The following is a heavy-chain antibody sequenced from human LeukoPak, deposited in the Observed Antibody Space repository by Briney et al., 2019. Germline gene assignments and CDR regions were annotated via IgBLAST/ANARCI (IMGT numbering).Heavy chain of an antibody. CDR3: TRDGRFGELSDY. V-gene: IGHV1-18*01. CDR2: ISANNGNT. Sequence: GASVKVSCKASGYTITSYGISWVRQAPGQGLEWMGWISANNGNTNYEQKFQGRVTMTTDTSTSTAYMELRSLRSDDTAVYYCTRDGRFGELSDYWGQGTLLTVSS. CDR1: GYTITSYG. J-gene: IGHJ4*02. D-gene: IGHD3-10*01.